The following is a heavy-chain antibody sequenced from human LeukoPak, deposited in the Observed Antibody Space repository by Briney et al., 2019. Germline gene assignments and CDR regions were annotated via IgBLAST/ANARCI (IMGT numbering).Heavy chain of an antibody. CDR3: ARRYCSGGTSYEGDY. V-gene: IGHV4-59*01. CDR1: GGSISSYY. Sequence: PSESLSLTCTVSGGSISSYYWSWIRQPPGKGLEWIGYIYYTGITNYSPSLKSRVTISVDTSKNQFSLKLGSVTAADTAVYYCARRYCSGGTSYEGDYWGQGTLVTVSS. D-gene: IGHD2-15*01. CDR2: IYYTGIT. J-gene: IGHJ4*02.